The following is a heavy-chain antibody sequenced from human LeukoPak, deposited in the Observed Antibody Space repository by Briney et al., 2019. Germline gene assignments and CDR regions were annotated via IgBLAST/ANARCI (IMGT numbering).Heavy chain of an antibody. CDR1: EYSFPNYC. Sequence: GESLKISCKHSEYSFPNYCIGWVRQLPGKGLEWMGIIYPDDSDTRYSPSFQGQVTISANKSISTAYLQWSSLKASDTAMYYCAIGRGGQQLGDYWGQGTLVTVSS. CDR3: AIGRGGQQLGDY. CDR2: IYPDDSDT. D-gene: IGHD6-13*01. J-gene: IGHJ4*02. V-gene: IGHV5-51*01.